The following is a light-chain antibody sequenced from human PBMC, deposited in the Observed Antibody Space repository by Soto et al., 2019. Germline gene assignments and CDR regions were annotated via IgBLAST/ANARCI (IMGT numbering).Light chain of an antibody. CDR3: SSYSSSSTLV. Sequence: QSVLTQPASVSGTPGQSITISCTGTSSDVGGYNYVSWYQQHPGKAPKLMIYDVSNRPSGVSNRSSGSKSGNTASLTISGLQAEDEADYYCSSYSSSSTLVFGGGTKLTV. CDR1: SSDVGGYNY. CDR2: DVS. V-gene: IGLV2-14*01. J-gene: IGLJ2*01.